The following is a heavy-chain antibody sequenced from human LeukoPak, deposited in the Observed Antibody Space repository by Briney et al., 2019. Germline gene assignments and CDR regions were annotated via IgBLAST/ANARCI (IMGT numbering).Heavy chain of an antibody. CDR2: ISSSGSTI. D-gene: IGHD3-16*02. CDR3: ARDGDYVWGSYRYCDY. Sequence: GGSLRLSCAASGFTFSDYYMSWIRQAPGKGLEWVSYISSSGSTIYYADSVKGRFTISRDNAKNSLFLQMNSLRAEDTAVYYCARDGDYVWGSYRYCDYWGQGTLVTVSS. J-gene: IGHJ4*02. CDR1: GFTFSDYY. V-gene: IGHV3-11*04.